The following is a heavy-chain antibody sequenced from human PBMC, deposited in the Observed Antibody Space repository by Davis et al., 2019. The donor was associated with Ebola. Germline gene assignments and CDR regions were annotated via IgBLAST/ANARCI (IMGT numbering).Heavy chain of an antibody. Sequence: PGGSLRLSCAASGFTFSSYGMHWVRQAPCTGLEWVAVIWYDGSNKYYADSVKGRFTISRDNSKNTLYLQMNSLRAEDTAVYYCARDAEGVVVPAAIPWFDPWGQGTLVTVSS. CDR3: ARDAEGVVVPAAIPWFDP. D-gene: IGHD2-2*02. J-gene: IGHJ5*02. V-gene: IGHV3-33*01. CDR2: IWYDGSNK. CDR1: GFTFSSYG.